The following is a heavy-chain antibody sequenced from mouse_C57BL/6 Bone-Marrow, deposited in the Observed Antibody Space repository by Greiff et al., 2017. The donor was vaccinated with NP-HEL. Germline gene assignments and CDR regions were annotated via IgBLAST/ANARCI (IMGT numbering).Heavy chain of an antibody. D-gene: IGHD1-1*02. CDR2: ISSGGSYT. CDR3: ARLGGALAWFAY. CDR1: GFTFSSYG. J-gene: IGHJ3*01. V-gene: IGHV5-6*01. Sequence: EVKLVESGGDLVKPGGSLKLSCAASGFTFSSYGMSWVRQTPDKRLEWVATISSGGSYTYYPDSVKGRFTISRDNAKNTLYLQMSSLKSEDTAMYYCARLGGALAWFAYWGQGTLVTVSA.